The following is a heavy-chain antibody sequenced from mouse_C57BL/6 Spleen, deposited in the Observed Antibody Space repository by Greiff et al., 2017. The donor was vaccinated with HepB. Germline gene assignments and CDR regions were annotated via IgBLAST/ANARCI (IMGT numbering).Heavy chain of an antibody. CDR2: ISSGGSYT. J-gene: IGHJ2*01. CDR1: GFTFSSYG. CDR3: ARHGVTTVANY. V-gene: IGHV5-6*01. D-gene: IGHD1-1*01. Sequence: EVKLVESGGDLVKPGGSLKLSCAASGFTFSSYGMSWVRQTPDKRLEWVATISSGGSYTYYPDSVKGRCTISRDNAKNTLYLQMSSLKSEDTAMYYCARHGVTTVANYWGQGTTLTVSS.